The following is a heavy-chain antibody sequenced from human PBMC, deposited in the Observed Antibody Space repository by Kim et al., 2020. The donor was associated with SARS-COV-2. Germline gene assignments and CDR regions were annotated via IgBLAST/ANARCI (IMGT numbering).Heavy chain of an antibody. D-gene: IGHD2-15*01. V-gene: IGHV4-39*01. Sequence: TLSLTCTVSGASISNSYYYWGWIRQPPGKGLEWVGTTHYSGSTYYNSSLKSRVTISVDTSKNQFSLKLSSVTAADTAVYYCARQYCSGASCFRVLDVWGQGSTVTVSS. CDR3: ARQYCSGASCFRVLDV. CDR1: GASISNSYYY. J-gene: IGHJ6*02. CDR2: THYSGST.